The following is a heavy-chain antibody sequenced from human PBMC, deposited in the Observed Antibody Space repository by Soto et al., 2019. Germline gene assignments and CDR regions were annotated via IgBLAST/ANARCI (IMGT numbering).Heavy chain of an antibody. V-gene: IGHV1-46*01. D-gene: IGHD6-13*01. CDR1: GYTFTSYY. CDR2: INPSGGST. CDR3: ARDSAAAGTPTQFDY. J-gene: IGHJ4*02. Sequence: VKVSCKASGYTFTSYYMHWVRQAPGQGLEWMGIINPSGGSTSYAQKFQGRVTMTRDTSTSTVYMELSSLRSEDTAVYYCARDSAAAGTPTQFDYWGQGTLVTVSS.